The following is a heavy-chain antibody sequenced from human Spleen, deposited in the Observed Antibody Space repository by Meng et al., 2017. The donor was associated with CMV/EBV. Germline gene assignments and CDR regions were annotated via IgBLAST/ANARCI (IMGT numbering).Heavy chain of an antibody. CDR1: GFTFNGFW. CDR3: AREGYSYGYGCGWFDP. CDR2: IKQDGSEK. V-gene: IGHV3-7*01. D-gene: IGHD5-18*01. Sequence: GGSLRLSCAASGFTFNGFWMTWVRQAPGKGLEWVANIKQDGSEKYYVDSVKGRFTISRDNAKNSLYLQMNSLRAEDTAVYYCAREGYSYGYGCGWFDPWGQGTLDTVSS. J-gene: IGHJ5*02.